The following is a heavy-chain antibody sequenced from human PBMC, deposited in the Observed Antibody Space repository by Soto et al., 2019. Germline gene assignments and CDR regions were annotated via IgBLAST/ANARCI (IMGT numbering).Heavy chain of an antibody. J-gene: IGHJ2*01. Sequence: QLQPQESGPGLVKPSETLSLTCTVSGGSISSSSYYWGWIRQPPGKGLEWIGSIYYSGSTYYNPSLKSRVTISVDTSKNQFSLKLSSVTAADTAVYYCARPDKDGYYEGYWYFDLWGRGTLVTVSS. CDR1: GGSISSSSYY. V-gene: IGHV4-39*01. CDR2: IYYSGST. CDR3: ARPDKDGYYEGYWYFDL. D-gene: IGHD4-17*01.